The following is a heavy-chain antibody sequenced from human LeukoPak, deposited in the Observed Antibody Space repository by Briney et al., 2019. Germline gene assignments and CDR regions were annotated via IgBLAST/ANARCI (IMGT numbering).Heavy chain of an antibody. CDR1: GGTFSSYT. J-gene: IGHJ5*02. Sequence: SVKVSCKASGGTFSSYTISWVRQAPGQGLEWMGRIIPILGIANYAQKFQGRVTITADKSTSTAYMELSSLRTEDTAVYYSAGGPILGVVIPTNCFDPGAQEPLVTVPS. D-gene: IGHD3-3*01. V-gene: IGHV1-69*02. CDR2: IIPILGIA. CDR3: AGGPILGVVIPTNCFDP.